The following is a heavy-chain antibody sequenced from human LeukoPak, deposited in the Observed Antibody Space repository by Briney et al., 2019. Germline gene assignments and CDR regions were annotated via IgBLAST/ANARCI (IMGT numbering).Heavy chain of an antibody. CDR1: GFTFTGYY. D-gene: IGHD5-12*01. CDR3: ATDSGMGFDY. Sequence: ASVKVSCKASGFTFTGYYMHWVRQAPGQGLEWMGWINPNSGGTNYAQKFQGRVTMTRDTSITTAYMELTSLRSDDTAVYYCATDSGMGFDYWGQGTLVTVSS. J-gene: IGHJ4*02. CDR2: INPNSGGT. V-gene: IGHV1-2*02.